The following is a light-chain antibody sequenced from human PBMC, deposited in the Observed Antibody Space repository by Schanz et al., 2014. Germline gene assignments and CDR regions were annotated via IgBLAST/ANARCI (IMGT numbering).Light chain of an antibody. CDR3: SSYTSSSTLV. J-gene: IGLJ1*01. CDR1: TSDIGSYDF. Sequence: QSVLTQPASVSGAPGQSITISCTGTTSDIGSYDFVSWYRQHPGEAPKLMIYEGSKRPSGVPDRFSGSKSGNTASLTISGLQVEDEADYYCSSYTSSSTLVFGTGTKLTVL. V-gene: IGLV2-14*02. CDR2: EGS.